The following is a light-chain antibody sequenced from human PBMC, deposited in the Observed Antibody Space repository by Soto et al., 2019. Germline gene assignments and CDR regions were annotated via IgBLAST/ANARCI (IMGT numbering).Light chain of an antibody. Sequence: QAVVTQPPSVSGAPGQRVTISCTGTSSNIGSGYDVHWYQHLPGAAPKLLIYENVNRPSGVPDRFSGSKSGTSASLAITGLQAEDEAEYFCATWDEILRGVVFGGGTKLTVL. J-gene: IGLJ3*02. CDR3: ATWDEILRGVV. V-gene: IGLV1-40*01. CDR1: SSNIGSGYD. CDR2: ENV.